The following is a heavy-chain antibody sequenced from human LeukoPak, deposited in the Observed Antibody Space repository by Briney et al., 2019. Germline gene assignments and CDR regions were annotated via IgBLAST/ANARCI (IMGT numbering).Heavy chain of an antibody. J-gene: IGHJ5*02. CDR3: AKATSPVISRSLFDR. D-gene: IGHD6-13*01. V-gene: IGHV3-23*01. CDR2: ISGSGTNT. CDR1: GFTFSAYA. Sequence: PGGSLRLSCAASGFTFSAYAMSWVRQAPGKGLEWVSAISGSGTNTYYADSVKGRFTISRDNSKNTLYVQMNSLRAEDTAVYYCAKATSPVISRSLFDRWGQGTLVTVSS.